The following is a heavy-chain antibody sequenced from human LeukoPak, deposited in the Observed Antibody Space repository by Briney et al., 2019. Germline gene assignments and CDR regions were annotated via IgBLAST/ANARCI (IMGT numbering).Heavy chain of an antibody. V-gene: IGHV1-18*01. CDR1: GYTFTSYG. CDR2: ISAYNGNT. Sequence: GASVKVSCKASGYTFTSYGISWVRQAPGQGLEWMGWISAYNGNTNDAQKLQGRVTMTTDTSTSTAYMELRSLRSDDTAVYYCARVMFGDYGDDVFDIWGQGTMVTVSS. CDR3: ARVMFGDYGDDVFDI. J-gene: IGHJ3*02. D-gene: IGHD4-17*01.